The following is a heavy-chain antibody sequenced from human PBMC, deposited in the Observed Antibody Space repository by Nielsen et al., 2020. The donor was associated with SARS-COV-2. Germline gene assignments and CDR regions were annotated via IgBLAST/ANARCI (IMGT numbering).Heavy chain of an antibody. Sequence: GESLKISCAASGFTFSSYGMHWVRQAPGKGLEWLASISYEGSKTYYADSLTGRFTVSRDTSKNTVYLQMNSLLVEDTAVYHCAKRRAVFMLTFGGEGAMDVWGQGTTVSVSS. J-gene: IGHJ6*02. D-gene: IGHD3-16*01. CDR2: ISYEGSKT. V-gene: IGHV3-30*02. CDR3: AKRRAVFMLTFGGEGAMDV. CDR1: GFTFSSYG.